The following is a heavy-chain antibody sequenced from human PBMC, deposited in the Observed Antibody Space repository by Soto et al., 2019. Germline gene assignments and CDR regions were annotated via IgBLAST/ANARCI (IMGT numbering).Heavy chain of an antibody. D-gene: IGHD2-15*01. CDR3: ARDDCSGGSCYSDYGMDV. CDR1: GYSISSGYY. J-gene: IGHJ6*02. CDR2: IYHSGST. Sequence: KTSETLSLTXAVSGYSISSGYYWGWIRQPPGKGLEWIGSIYHSGSTYYNPSLKSRVTISVDTSKNQFSLKLSSVTAADTAVYYCARDDCSGGSCYSDYGMDVWGQGTTVTVSS. V-gene: IGHV4-38-2*01.